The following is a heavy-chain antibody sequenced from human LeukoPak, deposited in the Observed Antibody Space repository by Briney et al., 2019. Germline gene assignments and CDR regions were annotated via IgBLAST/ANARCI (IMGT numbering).Heavy chain of an antibody. J-gene: IGHJ3*02. CDR1: GYSISSGYY. CDR3: ARVNWSGYDFRGAFDI. V-gene: IGHV4-38-2*02. Sequence: SETLSLTCTVSGYSISSGYYWGWIRQPPGKGLEWIGSIYHSGSTYYNPSLKSRVTISVDTSKNQFSLKLSSVTAADTAVYYCARVNWSGYDFRGAFDIWGQGTMVTVSS. CDR2: IYHSGST. D-gene: IGHD5-12*01.